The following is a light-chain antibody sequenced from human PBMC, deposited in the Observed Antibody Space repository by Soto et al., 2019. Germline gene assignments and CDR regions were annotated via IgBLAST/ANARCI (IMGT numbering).Light chain of an antibody. CDR2: AAS. CDR3: QQSYNSPYT. J-gene: IGKJ2*01. CDR1: QSISSH. Sequence: DIQMTQSPSSLSASPGDRVTITCRASQSISSHLNWYQERPWKAPKLLIYAASSLHSGVPSRFSGTGSGTDFTLTISRLQPEDFAAYYCQQSYNSPYTFGQGTKLEIK. V-gene: IGKV1-39*01.